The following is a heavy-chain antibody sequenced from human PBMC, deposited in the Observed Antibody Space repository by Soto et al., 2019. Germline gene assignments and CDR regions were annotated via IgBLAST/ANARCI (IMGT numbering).Heavy chain of an antibody. V-gene: IGHV3-7*05. J-gene: IGHJ4*02. CDR1: GFTFSDNW. CDR3: ATSMGRGGDDY. Sequence: EVQLVESGGGLVQPGGSLRLSCAASGFTFSDNWMSWVRQAPGKGLECVANIKTDGREKYYVDPVKGRFTISRDNAKNSLYLQMNSLRAEDTAVYYCATSMGRGGDDYWGQGTLVTVSS. D-gene: IGHD3-10*01. CDR2: IKTDGREK.